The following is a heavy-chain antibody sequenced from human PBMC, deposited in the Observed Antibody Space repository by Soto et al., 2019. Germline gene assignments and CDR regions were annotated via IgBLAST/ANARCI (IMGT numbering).Heavy chain of an antibody. J-gene: IGHJ4*02. V-gene: IGHV4-59*01. CDR1: GGSITDYY. CDR2: GYHSVSI. Sequence: TLSLTCTVSGGSITDYYWSWIRQPPGKALEWIGYGYHSVSIHYNPSLKTRVTISVDTSKNQFSLRLSSVTAADTAVYYCARERRDGQKCYFDYWGQGTLVTVSS. CDR3: ARERRDGQKCYFDY.